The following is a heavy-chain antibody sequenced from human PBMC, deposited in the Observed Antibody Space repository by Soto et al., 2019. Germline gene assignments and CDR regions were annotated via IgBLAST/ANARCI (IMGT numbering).Heavy chain of an antibody. Sequence: SETLSLTCAVYGGSSSGYYWSWIRQSPGRGLEWIGEISHGGSTNYNPSFESRATVSLDTSKKQFSLKMSSVTAADTAVYYCARVRRGSFYYGTQNYYYGMDVWGQGTTVTVSS. D-gene: IGHD3-10*01. CDR1: GGSSSGYY. CDR2: ISHGGST. V-gene: IGHV4-34*01. J-gene: IGHJ6*02. CDR3: ARVRRGSFYYGTQNYYYGMDV.